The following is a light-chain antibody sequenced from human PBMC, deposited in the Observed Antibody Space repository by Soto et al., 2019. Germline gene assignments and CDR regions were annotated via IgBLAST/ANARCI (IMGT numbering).Light chain of an antibody. CDR1: QSVSSSY. Sequence: EIVLTQSPGTLSLSPGERATLSCRASQSVSSSYLAWYQQKPGQAPRLLIYGASSRATGIPDRFSGRGFGTDFTLTISRLEPEDVAVYYCQHSGDFRWTFGLGTKVDIK. J-gene: IGKJ1*01. CDR2: GAS. V-gene: IGKV3-20*01. CDR3: QHSGDFRWT.